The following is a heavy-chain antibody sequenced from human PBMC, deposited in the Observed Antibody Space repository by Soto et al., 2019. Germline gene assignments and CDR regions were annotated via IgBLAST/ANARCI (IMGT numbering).Heavy chain of an antibody. V-gene: IGHV4-31*03. CDR2: IYYSGST. CDR3: ASSVGGDFWSGYRPGYYYYGMDF. CDR1: GGSISSGGYY. Sequence: SETLSLTCTVSGGSISSGGYYWSWIRQHTGKGLEWIGYIYYSGSTYYNPSLKSRVTISVDTSKNQFSLKLSSVTAADTAVYYCASSVGGDFWSGYRPGYYYYGMDFWGQGTTVTV. D-gene: IGHD3-3*01. J-gene: IGHJ6*02.